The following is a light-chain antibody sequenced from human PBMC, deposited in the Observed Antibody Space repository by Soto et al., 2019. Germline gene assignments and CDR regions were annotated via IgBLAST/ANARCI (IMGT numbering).Light chain of an antibody. J-gene: IGLJ1*01. CDR2: DVS. CDR1: SRDVGGYNY. Sequence: QSVLTQRAAGYGSPGQSITISCTGTSRDVGGYNYVSWYQHHPGKAPKLMIFDVSNRPSGVSNRFSGSKSGNTASLTISGLQPEDEADYYCSSYTTSNTRQIVFGTGTKVTVL. CDR3: SSYTTSNTRQIV. V-gene: IGLV2-14*03.